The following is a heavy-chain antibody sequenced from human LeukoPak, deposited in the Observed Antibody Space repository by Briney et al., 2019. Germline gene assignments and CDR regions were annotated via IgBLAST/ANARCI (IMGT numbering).Heavy chain of an antibody. J-gene: IGHJ4*02. CDR3: ARDEGWLRDFDY. D-gene: IGHD5-12*01. Sequence: GGSLRLSCATSGFTSSRHAMHWVRQAPGKGLERVAVISYDGSNKYYADSVKGRFTVSRDNSKNTLYLQMNSLRAEDTAVYYCARDEGWLRDFDYWGQGTLVTVSS. V-gene: IGHV3-30*04. CDR2: ISYDGSNK. CDR1: GFTSSRHA.